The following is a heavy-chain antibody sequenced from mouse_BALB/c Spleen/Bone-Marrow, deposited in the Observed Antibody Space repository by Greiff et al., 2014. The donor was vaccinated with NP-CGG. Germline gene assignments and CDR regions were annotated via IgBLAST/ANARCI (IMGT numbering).Heavy chain of an antibody. CDR3: ARKSQRAYDSMTY. D-gene: IGHD2-4*01. Sequence: QVQLQQPGLELVKPGASVRISCKASGYTFTSFYIHWVKQRPGQGLEWIGWIYPGDFNTKFNEKFKGKATLTADKSSSTAYMQLSSLTSEDSAVYFCARKSQRAYDSMTYWGPGTSVTVSS. J-gene: IGHJ4*01. V-gene: IGHV1S56*01. CDR2: IYPGDFNT. CDR1: GYTFTSFY.